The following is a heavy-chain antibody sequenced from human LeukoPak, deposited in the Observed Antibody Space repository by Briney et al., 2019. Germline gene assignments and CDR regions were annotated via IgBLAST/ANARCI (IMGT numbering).Heavy chain of an antibody. CDR3: ARERLRAVGDY. CDR2: VNPNGGGT. CDR1: GYTFTGYY. J-gene: IGHJ4*02. V-gene: IGHV1-2*06. Sequence: GASVKVSCKASGYTFTGYYMHWVRQAPGQGLEWMGRVNPNGGGTSYAQKFQGRVTMTRDTSISTAYMELSRLRSDDTAVYYCARERLRAVGDYWGQGTLVTVSS. D-gene: IGHD1-26*01.